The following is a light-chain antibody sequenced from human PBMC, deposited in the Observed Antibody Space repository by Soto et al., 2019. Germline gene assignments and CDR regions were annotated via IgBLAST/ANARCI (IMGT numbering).Light chain of an antibody. CDR3: QQYDDWPLT. V-gene: IGKV3-15*01. CDR1: ENVKNR. J-gene: IGKJ4*01. Sequence: EKVMTQSPATLSVSPGERATLSCRASENVKNRLDWYQQKPGQAPRLLIYDAFTRATGIPARFSGSASGTEFTLTISSLQSEDFAVYYCQQYDDWPLTLGGGTKVEIK. CDR2: DAF.